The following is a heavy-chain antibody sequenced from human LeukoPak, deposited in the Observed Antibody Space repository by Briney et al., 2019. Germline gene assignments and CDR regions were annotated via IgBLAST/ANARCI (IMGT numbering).Heavy chain of an antibody. D-gene: IGHD3-3*01. CDR2: IHTSGNT. Sequence: SETLSLTRTVSGGSISSYYWSWIRQPAGKGLEWIGRIHTSGNTDYNPSLKSRVTMSVDTSKNQFSLKVRSVTVADTAVYYCARHGDFWSGYWRHWGQGTLVTVSS. CDR1: GGSISSYY. CDR3: ARHGDFWSGYWRH. J-gene: IGHJ4*02. V-gene: IGHV4-4*07.